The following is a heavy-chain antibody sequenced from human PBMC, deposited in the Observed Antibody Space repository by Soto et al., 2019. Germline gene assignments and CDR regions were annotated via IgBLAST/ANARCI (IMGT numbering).Heavy chain of an antibody. CDR1: GDSVSSNSAA. Sequence: PSQTLSLTCAISGDSVSSNSAAWNWIRQSPSRGLEWLGRTYYRSKWYNDYAVSVKSRITINPDTSKNQFSLQLNSVTPEDTAVYYCARGGVDCSGGSCPYYYYYMDVWGKGTTVTVSS. CDR2: TYYRSKWYN. CDR3: ARGGVDCSGGSCPYYYYYMDV. D-gene: IGHD2-15*01. J-gene: IGHJ6*03. V-gene: IGHV6-1*01.